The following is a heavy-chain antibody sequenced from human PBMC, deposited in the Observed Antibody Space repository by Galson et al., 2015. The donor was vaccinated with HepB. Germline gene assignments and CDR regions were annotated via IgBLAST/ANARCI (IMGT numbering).Heavy chain of an antibody. D-gene: IGHD1-26*01. Sequence: SLRLSCAASGFTFSSYGMHWVRQAPGKGLEWVAAIWYDGSNKYYADSVKGRFTISRDNSKNTLYLQMNSLRAEDTAVYYCAKDFSLGARVFYYFDYWGQGTLVTVSS. CDR2: IWYDGSNK. CDR3: AKDFSLGARVFYYFDY. J-gene: IGHJ4*02. CDR1: GFTFSSYG. V-gene: IGHV3-33*06.